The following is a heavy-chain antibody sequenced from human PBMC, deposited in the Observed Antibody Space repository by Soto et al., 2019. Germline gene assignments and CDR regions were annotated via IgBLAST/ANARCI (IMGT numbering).Heavy chain of an antibody. CDR1: GGSVSSGSYY. Sequence: PSETLSLTCTVSGGSVSSGSYYWSWIRQPPGKGLEWIGYIYYSGSTNYNPSLKSRVTISVDTSKNQFSLKLSSGTAADTAVYYRARGGSGWDQYYFDYWGQGTLVTVSS. CDR2: IYYSGST. V-gene: IGHV4-61*01. D-gene: IGHD6-19*01. CDR3: ARGGSGWDQYYFDY. J-gene: IGHJ4*02.